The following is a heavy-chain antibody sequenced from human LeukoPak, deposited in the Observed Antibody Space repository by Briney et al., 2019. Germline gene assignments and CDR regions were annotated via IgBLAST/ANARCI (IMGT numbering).Heavy chain of an antibody. Sequence: ASVKVSCTASGYTFTGYYMHWVRQAPGQGLEWMGWINPNSGGTNYAQKFQGRVTITRDTSISTAYMELSRLRSDDTAVYYCARGYRIAARSAFSSWGQGTLVTVSS. J-gene: IGHJ4*02. CDR2: INPNSGGT. D-gene: IGHD6-6*01. CDR3: ARGYRIAARSAFSS. V-gene: IGHV1-2*02. CDR1: GYTFTGYY.